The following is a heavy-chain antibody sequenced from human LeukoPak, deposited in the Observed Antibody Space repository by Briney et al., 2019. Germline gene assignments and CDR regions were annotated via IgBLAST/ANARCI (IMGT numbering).Heavy chain of an antibody. CDR2: ISNDGSTK. Sequence: GGSLRLSCAASGFTFSSYGMHWVRQAPGKGLEWVAVISNDGSTKYYADAVKGRFTNSRDNSKNPLYLQMNSLRAEDTAVYYCAKDRDNGSALDYWGQGTLVTVSS. CDR3: AKDRDNGSALDY. J-gene: IGHJ4*02. V-gene: IGHV3-30*18. CDR1: GFTFSSYG. D-gene: IGHD3-10*01.